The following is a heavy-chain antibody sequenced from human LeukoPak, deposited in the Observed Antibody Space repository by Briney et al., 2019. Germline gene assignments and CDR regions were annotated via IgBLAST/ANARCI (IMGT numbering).Heavy chain of an antibody. J-gene: IGHJ6*04. CDR2: IFVGSGNT. CDR1: GFTFTSSA. D-gene: IGHD6-19*01. V-gene: IGHV1-58*01. CDR3: AADSGSGWYGMDV. Sequence: GASVKVSCKASGFTFTSSAVQWVRQARGQRLEWIGWIFVGSGNTNYAQKFQERVTITRDMATSTAYMELSSLRAEDTAVYYCAADSGSGWYGMDVWGKGTTVTVSS.